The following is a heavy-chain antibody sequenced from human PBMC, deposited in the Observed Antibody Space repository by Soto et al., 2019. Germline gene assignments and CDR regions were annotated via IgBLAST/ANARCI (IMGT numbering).Heavy chain of an antibody. Sequence: SETLSLTCAVSAGSFSRYYWHWIRQSPGKGLEWIGKIKYGGSSNYNPSLGSRVSISVDMSKNQFSLRLSSVTAADTAVYYCARGGSSDWQVALDIWGQGTMVTVSS. V-gene: IGHV4-34*01. D-gene: IGHD6-19*01. CDR3: ARGGSSDWQVALDI. J-gene: IGHJ3*02. CDR2: IKYGGSS. CDR1: AGSFSRYY.